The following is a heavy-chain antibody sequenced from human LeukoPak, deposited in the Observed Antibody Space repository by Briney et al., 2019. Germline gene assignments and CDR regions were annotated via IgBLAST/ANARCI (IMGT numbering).Heavy chain of an antibody. CDR3: ARDSGWYKWDY. V-gene: IGHV4-59*12. CDR1: GDSISANY. D-gene: IGHD6-19*01. Sequence: SETLSLTCTVPGDSISANYWSWIRQSPGKGLEWIGFITHSGVTNYSPSLKSRVTMSMDTPNNQFSLKLSSVTAADTAIYYCARDSGWYKWDYWGQGTLVTVSS. J-gene: IGHJ4*02. CDR2: ITHSGVT.